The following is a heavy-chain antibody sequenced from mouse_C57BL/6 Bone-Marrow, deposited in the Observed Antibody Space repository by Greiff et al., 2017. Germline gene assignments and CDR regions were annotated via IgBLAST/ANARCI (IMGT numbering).Heavy chain of an antibody. CDR2: IHPSDSDT. D-gene: IGHD3-2*02. J-gene: IGHJ3*01. CDR3: ARDSSGYAWFAY. CDR1: GYTFTSYW. Sequence: QVQLQQPGAELVKPGASVKVSCKASGYTFTSYWMHWVKQRPGQGLEWIGRIHPSDSDTNYNQKFKGKATLTVDKSSRTAYMQLSSLTSEDSAVYYCARDSSGYAWFAYWGQGTLVTVSA. V-gene: IGHV1-74*01.